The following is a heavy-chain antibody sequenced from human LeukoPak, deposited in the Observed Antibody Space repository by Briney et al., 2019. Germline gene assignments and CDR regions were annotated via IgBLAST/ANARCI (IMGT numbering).Heavy chain of an antibody. D-gene: IGHD3-10*01. V-gene: IGHV3-53*04. CDR2: IDSGGST. CDR1: GFTVSSNY. Sequence: PGGSLRLSCAASGFTVSSNYMSWVRQAPGKGLEWVSVIDSGGSTYYADSVKGRFTISRHNSKNTLYLQMNSLRAEDTAVYYCARLYYYGPGSAGWYFDYWGQGTLVTVSS. CDR3: ARLYYYGPGSAGWYFDY. J-gene: IGHJ4*02.